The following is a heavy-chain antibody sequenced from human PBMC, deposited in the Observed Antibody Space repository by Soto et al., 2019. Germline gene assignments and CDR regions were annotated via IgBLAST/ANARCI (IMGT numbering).Heavy chain of an antibody. Sequence: GGSLRLSCAASGFSFRDHSMNWVRQAPGKGLEWISYIRGTTTISYADSVKGRFTISRDNAENSLYLQMNSLRDEDTAVYYCARDLSWAFDHWGQGALVTVSS. CDR2: IRGTTTI. D-gene: IGHD6-13*01. CDR3: ARDLSWAFDH. V-gene: IGHV3-48*02. J-gene: IGHJ4*02. CDR1: GFSFRDHS.